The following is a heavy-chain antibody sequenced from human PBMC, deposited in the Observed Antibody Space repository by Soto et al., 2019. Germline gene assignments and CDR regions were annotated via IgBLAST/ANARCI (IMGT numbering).Heavy chain of an antibody. V-gene: IGHV1-46*01. Sequence: ASVKVSCKASGYTFTSYYMHWVRQAPGQGLEWMGIINPSGGSTSYAQKFQGRVTMTRDTSTSTVYMELSSLRSEDTAVYYCAREYCGGDCYPRTYYYYGMDVWGQGTTVTVSS. CDR1: GYTFTSYY. J-gene: IGHJ6*02. CDR3: AREYCGGDCYPRTYYYYGMDV. D-gene: IGHD2-21*02. CDR2: INPSGGST.